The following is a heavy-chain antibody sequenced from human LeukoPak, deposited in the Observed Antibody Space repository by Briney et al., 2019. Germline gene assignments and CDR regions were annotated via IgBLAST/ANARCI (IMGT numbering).Heavy chain of an antibody. J-gene: IGHJ5*02. CDR2: ISWNSVYV. CDR1: GFTFDDYA. CDR3: ARGFGRP. Sequence: GGSLRLSCAASGFTFDDYAMHWVQQAPGKGLEWVSGISWNSVYVGYADSVKGRFTISRDNAKKSLYLQMNSLRAEDTAVYYCARGFGRPWGQGTLVTVSS. D-gene: IGHD3-16*01. V-gene: IGHV3-9*01.